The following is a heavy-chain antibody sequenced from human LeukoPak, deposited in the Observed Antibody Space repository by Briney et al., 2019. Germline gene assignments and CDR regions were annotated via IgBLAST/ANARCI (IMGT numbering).Heavy chain of an antibody. V-gene: IGHV6-1*01. J-gene: IGHJ5*02. D-gene: IGHD1-14*01. Sequence: SQTLSLTCAISGDSVSGNSAAWNWIRQSPSRGLEWLGRTYYRSKWYNDYAVSVKSRITINPDTSKNQFSLQLNSVAPEATAVYYWGRYRDRDNWFDPWGQGTLVTVSS. CDR3: GRYRDRDNWFDP. CDR1: GDSVSGNSAA. CDR2: TYYRSKWYN.